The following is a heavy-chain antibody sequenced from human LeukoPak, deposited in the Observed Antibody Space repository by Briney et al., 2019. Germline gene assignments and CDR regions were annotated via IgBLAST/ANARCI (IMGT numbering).Heavy chain of an antibody. V-gene: IGHV4-4*07. Sequence: SETLSLTCTVSGGSISSYYWSWTRQPAGKGLEWIGRIYTSGSTNYNPSLKSRVTMSVDTSKNQFSLKLSSVTAADTAVYYCARDQIVVVPAANDAFDIWGQGTMVTVSS. J-gene: IGHJ3*02. CDR3: ARDQIVVVPAANDAFDI. CDR1: GGSISSYY. CDR2: IYTSGST. D-gene: IGHD2-2*01.